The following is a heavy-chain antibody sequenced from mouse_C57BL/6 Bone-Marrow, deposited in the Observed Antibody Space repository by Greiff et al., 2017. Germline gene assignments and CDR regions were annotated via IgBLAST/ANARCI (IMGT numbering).Heavy chain of an antibody. CDR1: GFSLTSYG. CDR2: IWSGGST. CDR3: ASSMITTAGDYFDY. D-gene: IGHD2-4*01. Sequence: QVQLKESGPGLVQPSQSLSITCTVSGFSLTSYGVHWVRQSPGKGLEWLGVIWSGGSTDYNAAFISRLSISKDNSKGQVFYKMNRLQADDTAIYYCASSMITTAGDYFDYWGQGTTLTVSS. J-gene: IGHJ2*01. V-gene: IGHV2-2*01.